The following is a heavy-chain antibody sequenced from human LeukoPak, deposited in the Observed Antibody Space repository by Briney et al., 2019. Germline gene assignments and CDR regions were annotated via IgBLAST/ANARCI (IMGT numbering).Heavy chain of an antibody. D-gene: IGHD3-10*01. V-gene: IGHV3-21*01. CDR3: ARDPRRGDY. CDR2: ISTSSNYI. Sequence: GGSLRLSCAASGFTFSSYSMNWVRQAPGKGLEWISSISTSSNYIYYADSVRGRFTISRDNAKNSLYLQMNSLRAEDTAVYYCARDPRRGDYWGQGTLVTVSS. J-gene: IGHJ4*02. CDR1: GFTFSSYS.